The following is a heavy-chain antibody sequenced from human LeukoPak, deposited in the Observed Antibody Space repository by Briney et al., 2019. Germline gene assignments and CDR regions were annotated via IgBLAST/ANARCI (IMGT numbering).Heavy chain of an antibody. D-gene: IGHD6-6*01. CDR2: INWNGGST. J-gene: IGHJ4*02. CDR3: ARANGYSSSYGC. CDR1: GYTFDDYG. Sequence: GGSLRLSCAASGYTFDDYGMSWVRQAPGKGLEWVSGINWNGGSTGYADSVKGRFTISTENANNSLYLKMNSLRAADTALYYCARANGYSSSYGCWGQGTLVSVSS. V-gene: IGHV3-20*04.